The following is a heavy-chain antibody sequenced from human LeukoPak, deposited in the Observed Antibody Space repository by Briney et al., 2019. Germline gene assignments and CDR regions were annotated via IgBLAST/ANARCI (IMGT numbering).Heavy chain of an antibody. Sequence: GGSLRLSCAASGFAFSSYSLTWVRQAPGKGLEWVSSITTGGDDLYYSDSVKGRFTISRDNAKNSLFLQMNNLRAEDTAVHYCARKQWLNSWGQGTRVIVSS. CDR3: ARKQWLNS. D-gene: IGHD6-19*01. J-gene: IGHJ5*02. CDR1: GFAFSSYS. V-gene: IGHV3-21*01. CDR2: ITTGGDDL.